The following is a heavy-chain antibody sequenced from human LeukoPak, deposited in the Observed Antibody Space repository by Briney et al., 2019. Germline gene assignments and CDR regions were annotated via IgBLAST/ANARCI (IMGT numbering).Heavy chain of an antibody. D-gene: IGHD1-1*01. Sequence: HSETLSLTCAVYGGSFSTYYWSWIRQSPGKGLGWIAEINHRGDTNYDPSVKSRVTISVDTSKNQFSLKVRSLTAADTAVYYCARGPTISETGYFDFWGQGTLVTVSS. V-gene: IGHV4-34*01. CDR2: INHRGDT. CDR3: ARGPTISETGYFDF. J-gene: IGHJ4*03. CDR1: GGSFSTYY.